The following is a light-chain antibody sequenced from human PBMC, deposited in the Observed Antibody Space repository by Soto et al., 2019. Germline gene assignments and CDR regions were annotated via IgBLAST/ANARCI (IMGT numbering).Light chain of an antibody. Sequence: QSALTQPASVSGSPGQSITIYCTGTSSDVGSYNYVSWYQQHPGKAPKLMIYDVSNRPSGVSNRFSGSKSGNTASLTISGLQAEDEADYYCNSYTGSSTPYVFGTGTKLTVL. J-gene: IGLJ1*01. CDR2: DVS. CDR1: SSDVGSYNY. V-gene: IGLV2-14*03. CDR3: NSYTGSSTPYV.